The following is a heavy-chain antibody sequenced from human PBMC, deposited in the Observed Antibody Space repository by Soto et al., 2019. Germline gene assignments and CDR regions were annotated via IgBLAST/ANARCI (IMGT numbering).Heavy chain of an antibody. V-gene: IGHV4-31*03. CDR1: GGSISSGGYY. CDR2: IYYSGST. D-gene: IGHD3-10*01. CDR3: ARAMGPGLLWFGEFSYGMDV. Sequence: QVQLQESGPGLVKPSQTLSLTCTVSGGSISSGGYYWSWIRQHPGKGLEWIGYIYYSGSTYYNPSLKSRVTISVDTSKNQFSLKLSSVTAADTAVYYCARAMGPGLLWFGEFSYGMDVWGQGTTVTVSS. J-gene: IGHJ6*02.